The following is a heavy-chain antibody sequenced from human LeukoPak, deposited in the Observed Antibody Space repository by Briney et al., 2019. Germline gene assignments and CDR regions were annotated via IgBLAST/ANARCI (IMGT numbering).Heavy chain of an antibody. CDR3: AKDAVAPGSGGDYFDY. CDR2: MTANGGRT. V-gene: IGHV3-23*01. J-gene: IGHJ4*02. D-gene: IGHD3-10*01. CDR1: GFTFSSNA. Sequence: PGGSLRLSCAASGFTFSSNAMSWVRQAPGKGLEWVSVMTANGGRTYYADSVKGRFTISRDNSKNTLSLQKNSLRADDTAVYYCAKDAVAPGSGGDYFDYWGQGTLVTVSS.